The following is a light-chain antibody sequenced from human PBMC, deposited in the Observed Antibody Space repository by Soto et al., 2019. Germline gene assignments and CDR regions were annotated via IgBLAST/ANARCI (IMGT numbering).Light chain of an antibody. Sequence: DLPMTQSPSTLSASVGDRVTITCRASQSIGVWLAWYQQKPGTAPKLLIYKTSTLDSGVPLRFSGSGSGTEFTLTISSLQPDDFATYYCQQYINYFRTFGQGTKVEIK. CDR3: QQYINYFRT. CDR2: KTS. CDR1: QSIGVW. V-gene: IGKV1-5*03. J-gene: IGKJ1*01.